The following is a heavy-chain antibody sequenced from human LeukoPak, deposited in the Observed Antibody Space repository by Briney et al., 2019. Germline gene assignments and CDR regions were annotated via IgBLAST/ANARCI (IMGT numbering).Heavy chain of an antibody. V-gene: IGHV3-15*01. Sequence: GGSLRLSCAASGFTFSNAWMSWVRQAPGKGLEWVGRIKSKTDGGSTDYAAPVKGRFTISRDDSKNTLYLQMNSLKTEDTAVYYCTSESVDCSSTSCFYFDYWGQGTLVTVSS. CDR2: IKSKTDGGST. CDR3: TSESVDCSSTSCFYFDY. D-gene: IGHD2-2*01. J-gene: IGHJ4*02. CDR1: GFTFSNAW.